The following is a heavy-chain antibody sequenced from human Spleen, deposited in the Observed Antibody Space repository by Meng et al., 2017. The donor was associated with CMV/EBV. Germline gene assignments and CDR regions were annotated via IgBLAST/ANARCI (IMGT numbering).Heavy chain of an antibody. Sequence: GGSLRLSCAASGFTFSSYGMHWVRQAPGKGLEWVAVISYDGSNKYYADSVKGRFTSSRDNAKNTLYLQMNSLRAEDTAVYYCAGGRTPSFYYGMEVWGQGTTVTVSS. CDR3: AGGRTPSFYYGMEV. V-gene: IGHV3-30*12. CDR1: GFTFSSYG. J-gene: IGHJ6*02. CDR2: ISYDGSNK. D-gene: IGHD1-14*01.